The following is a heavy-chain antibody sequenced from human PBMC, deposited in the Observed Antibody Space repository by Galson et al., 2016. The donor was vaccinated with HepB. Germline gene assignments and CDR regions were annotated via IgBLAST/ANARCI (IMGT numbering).Heavy chain of an antibody. CDR2: ISSSGSTI. CDR1: GFTFSTSA. V-gene: IGHV3-48*03. Sequence: SLRLSCAASGFTFSTSALSWVRQAPGKGLEWVSYISSSGSTIDYADSVKGRFTISRDNAKNSLYLQMNSLRAEDTAVYLCARDNYDFWSGYFPHLFDYWGQGTPVTVSS. D-gene: IGHD3-3*01. J-gene: IGHJ4*02. CDR3: ARDNYDFWSGYFPHLFDY.